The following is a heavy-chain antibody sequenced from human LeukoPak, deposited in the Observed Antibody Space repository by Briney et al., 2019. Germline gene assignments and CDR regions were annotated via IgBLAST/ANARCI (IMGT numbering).Heavy chain of an antibody. V-gene: IGHV4-59*08. CDR3: ARHTTGDAGAYFDY. CDR1: GGSISSFY. J-gene: IGHJ4*02. D-gene: IGHD2-21*02. Sequence: SETLSLTCTVSGGSISSFYWTWIRQPPGKGLEWIAYMYYSGATNYNPSLKSRVTISVDTSKNQFSLKLSSVTAADTAVYYCARHTTGDAGAYFDYWGQGTLVTVSS. CDR2: MYYSGAT.